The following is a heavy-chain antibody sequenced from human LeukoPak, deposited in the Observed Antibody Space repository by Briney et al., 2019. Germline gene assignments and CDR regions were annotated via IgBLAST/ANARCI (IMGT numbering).Heavy chain of an antibody. D-gene: IGHD3-9*01. CDR3: ARGRFDILTGYYLDY. Sequence: SETLSLTCTVSGGYITTYYWNWIRQPPGKGLEWIGYIYYSGSTNYNPSLKSRVTISVDTSKNQFSLKLSSVTAADTAVYYCARGRFDILTGYYLDYWGQGILVTVSS. CDR2: IYYSGST. CDR1: GGYITTYY. J-gene: IGHJ4*02. V-gene: IGHV4-59*01.